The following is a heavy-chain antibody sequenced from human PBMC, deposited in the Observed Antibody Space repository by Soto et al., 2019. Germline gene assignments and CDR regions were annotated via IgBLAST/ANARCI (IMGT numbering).Heavy chain of an antibody. CDR2: IYWDDDK. D-gene: IGHD6-13*01. V-gene: IGHV2-5*02. J-gene: IGHJ6*03. Sequence: SGRTLVIPTQTIKLTGTFSGFSLRFSGVGVGWIRQPPGKALEWLALIYWDDDKRYSPSLKSRLTITKDTSKNQVVLTMTNMDPVDTATYYCAHSSTTLDYYYMDVWGKGTTVTVSS. CDR1: GFSLRFSGVG. CDR3: AHSSTTLDYYYMDV.